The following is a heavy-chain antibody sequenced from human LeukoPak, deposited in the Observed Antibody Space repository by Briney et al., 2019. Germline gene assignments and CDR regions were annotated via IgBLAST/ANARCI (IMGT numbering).Heavy chain of an antibody. CDR1: GFTFSSYW. Sequence: GGSLRLSCAASGFTFSSYWMSWVRQAPGKGLEWVANIKQDGSEKYYVDSVKGRFTISRDNAKNSLYLQMNSLRAEDAAVYYCARKGGATTYGYYYYYMDVWGKGTTVTISS. CDR2: IKQDGSEK. J-gene: IGHJ6*03. V-gene: IGHV3-7*01. D-gene: IGHD1-26*01. CDR3: ARKGGATTYGYYYYYMDV.